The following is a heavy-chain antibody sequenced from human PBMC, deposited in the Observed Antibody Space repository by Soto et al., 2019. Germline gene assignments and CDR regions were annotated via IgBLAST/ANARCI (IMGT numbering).Heavy chain of an antibody. CDR1: GGSISSGGYY. J-gene: IGHJ4*02. CDR3: AREREYEEGDTGRLFDY. V-gene: IGHV4-31*03. D-gene: IGHD3-16*01. Sequence: SETLSLTCTVSGGSISSGGYYWSWIRQHPGKGLEWIGYIYYSGSTYYNPSLKSRVTISVDTSKNQFSLKLSSVTAADTAVYYCAREREYEEGDTGRLFDYWGQGTLVTVSS. CDR2: IYYSGST.